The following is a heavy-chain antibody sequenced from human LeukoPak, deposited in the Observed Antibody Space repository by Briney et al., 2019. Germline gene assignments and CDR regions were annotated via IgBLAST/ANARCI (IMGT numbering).Heavy chain of an antibody. CDR2: ISSSSSYI. J-gene: IGHJ3*02. Sequence: GGSLRLFCAASGFTFSSYSMNWVREAPGKGLEWVSSISSSSSYIYYADSVKGRFTISRDNAKNSLYLQMNSLRADATAVYCCARDDAFDIWGQGTMVTVSS. V-gene: IGHV3-21*01. CDR3: ARDDAFDI. CDR1: GFTFSSYS.